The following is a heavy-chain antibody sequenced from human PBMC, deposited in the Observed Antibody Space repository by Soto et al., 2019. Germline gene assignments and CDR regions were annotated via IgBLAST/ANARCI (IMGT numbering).Heavy chain of an antibody. D-gene: IGHD3-22*01. CDR3: AREHHYYYDSSGLQPEIADDAFDI. CDR1: GFTVSSNY. Sequence: PGGSLRLSCAASGFTVSSNYMSWVRQAPGKGLEWVSVIYSGGSTYYADSVKGRFTISRDNSKNTLYLQMNSLRAEDTAVYYCAREHHYYYDSSGLQPEIADDAFDIWGQGTMVTVSS. V-gene: IGHV3-53*01. J-gene: IGHJ3*02. CDR2: IYSGGST.